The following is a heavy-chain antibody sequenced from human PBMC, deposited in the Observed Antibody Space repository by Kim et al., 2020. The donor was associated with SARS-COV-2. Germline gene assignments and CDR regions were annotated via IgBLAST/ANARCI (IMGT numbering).Heavy chain of an antibody. V-gene: IGHV4-30-4*01. D-gene: IGHD3-22*01. CDR1: GGSISSGDYY. CDR2: IYYSGST. J-gene: IGHJ5*02. Sequence: SETLSLTCTVSGGSISSGDYYWSWIRQPPGKGLEWIGYIYYSGSTYYNPSLKSRVTISVDTSKNQFSLKLSSVTAADTAVYYCARDYYDSLFNWFDPWGQGTLVTVSS. CDR3: ARDYYDSLFNWFDP.